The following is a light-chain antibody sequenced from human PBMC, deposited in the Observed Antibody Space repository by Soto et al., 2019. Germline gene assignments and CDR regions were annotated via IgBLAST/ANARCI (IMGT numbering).Light chain of an antibody. CDR1: NLDVGGYNY. Sequence: QSALTQPPSASGSPGQSVTISCTGTNLDVGGYNYVAWYQQHPGTAPKVIIYEVTKRPSGVPDRFIGSKSGNTASLTISGLQAEDEADYFCSSYASNNILFVFGTGTQLTVL. V-gene: IGLV2-8*01. CDR3: SSYASNNILFV. J-gene: IGLJ1*01. CDR2: EVT.